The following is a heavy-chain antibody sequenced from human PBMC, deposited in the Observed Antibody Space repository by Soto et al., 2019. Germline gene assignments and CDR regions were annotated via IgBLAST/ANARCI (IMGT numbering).Heavy chain of an antibody. CDR3: AKGRSSMIVVVMDY. Sequence: EVQLVESGGALVQPGRSLRLSCVASGFNFDDSAMNWVRQVPGKGLEWVSGITWNCGHILYADSVKGRFTISRDNAKKSLYLELNSLRPEDTALYYCAKGRSSMIVVVMDYWGQGTPVTVSS. J-gene: IGHJ4*02. D-gene: IGHD3-22*01. V-gene: IGHV3-9*01. CDR2: ITWNCGHI. CDR1: GFNFDDSA.